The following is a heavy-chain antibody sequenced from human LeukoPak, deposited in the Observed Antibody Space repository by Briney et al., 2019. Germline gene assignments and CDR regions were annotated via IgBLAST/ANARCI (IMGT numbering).Heavy chain of an antibody. D-gene: IGHD2-15*01. CDR2: IRSRSTYI. Sequence: GGSLRLSCAASGFTFSSFSMNWVRQAPGKGLEWVSSIRSRSTYIYYADSVRGRFTISRDNAKNSLYLQMNSLRAEDTAVYYCARVPSDIVVVEPATPDFWGQGTLVTVSS. J-gene: IGHJ4*02. CDR1: GFTFSSFS. CDR3: ARVPSDIVVVEPATPDF. V-gene: IGHV3-21*01.